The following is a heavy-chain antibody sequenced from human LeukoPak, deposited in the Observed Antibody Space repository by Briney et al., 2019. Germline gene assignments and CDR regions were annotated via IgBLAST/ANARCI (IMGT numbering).Heavy chain of an antibody. CDR1: GFTFDDYA. CDR2: IGGDGVST. Sequence: GGSLRLSCAASGFTFDDYAMHWVRQAPGKGLEWVSLIGGDGVSTYYADSVKGRFTISRDNSKNSLYLQMNSLRTEDTALYYCAKDYYYDSSGYYYYDMDVWGQGTTVTVSS. V-gene: IGHV3-43*02. CDR3: AKDYYYDSSGYYYYDMDV. D-gene: IGHD3-22*01. J-gene: IGHJ6*02.